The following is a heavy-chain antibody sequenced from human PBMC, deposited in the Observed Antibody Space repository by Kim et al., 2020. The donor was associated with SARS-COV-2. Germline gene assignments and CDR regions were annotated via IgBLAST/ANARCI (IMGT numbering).Heavy chain of an antibody. J-gene: IGHJ3*02. Sequence: SVKVSCKASGGTFSSYAISWVRQAPGQGLEWMGRIIPILGIANYAQKFQGRVTITADKSTSTAYMELSSLRSEDTAVYYCARGGIIGSDFWSGYQGYDAFDIWGQGTMVTVSS. D-gene: IGHD3-3*01. V-gene: IGHV1-69*04. CDR2: IIPILGIA. CDR3: ARGGIIGSDFWSGYQGYDAFDI. CDR1: GGTFSSYA.